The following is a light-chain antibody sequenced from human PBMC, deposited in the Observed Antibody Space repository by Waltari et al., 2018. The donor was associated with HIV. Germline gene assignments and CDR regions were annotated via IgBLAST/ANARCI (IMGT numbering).Light chain of an antibody. Sequence: QSALTQPASVSGSPGQSITISCTGSSSDVGSYTLFSWYQHHPGKAPKLMIYEVYHRPSGVSNRFSGSKSGDTAFLTISGLQAEDEAAYYCCSYAGSRTHWVFGGGTKLTVL. V-gene: IGLV2-23*02. J-gene: IGLJ3*02. CDR1: SSDVGSYTL. CDR2: EVY. CDR3: CSYAGSRTHWV.